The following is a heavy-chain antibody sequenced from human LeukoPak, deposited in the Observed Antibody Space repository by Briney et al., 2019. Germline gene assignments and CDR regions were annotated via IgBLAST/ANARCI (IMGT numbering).Heavy chain of an antibody. V-gene: IGHV4-4*07. Sequence: SETLSLTCSVSGGSISSYYWSWIRQPAGKGREWIGRIYTTGNTDYNPSLKSRVTMSVDTSKNQFSLNLSSVTAADTAVYYCARDARGWSGFNYWGQGTLVTVSS. CDR1: GGSISSYY. CDR3: ARDARGWSGFNY. J-gene: IGHJ4*02. D-gene: IGHD3-3*01. CDR2: IYTTGNT.